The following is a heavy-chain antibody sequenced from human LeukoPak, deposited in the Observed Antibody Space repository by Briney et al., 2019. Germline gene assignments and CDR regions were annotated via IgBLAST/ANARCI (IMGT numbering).Heavy chain of an antibody. CDR3: AGLGYSGYDFVY. D-gene: IGHD5-12*01. CDR2: ISSSSSYI. V-gene: IGHV3-21*04. J-gene: IGHJ4*02. CDR1: GFTFSSYS. Sequence: GGSLRLSCAASGFTFSSYSMNWVRQAPGKGLEWASSISSSSSYIYYADSVKGRFTISRDNAKNSLYLQMNSLRAEDTAVYYCAGLGYSGYDFVYWGQGTLVTVSS.